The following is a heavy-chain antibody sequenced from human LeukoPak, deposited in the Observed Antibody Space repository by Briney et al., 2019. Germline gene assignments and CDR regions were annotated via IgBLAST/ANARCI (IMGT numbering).Heavy chain of an antibody. CDR3: AKDTSIGKYCTSGVCSPFDY. Sequence: GGSLRLSCAGSGFTFSSYAISWVRQAPGKGLEWVSAISDSGDYTYYADSVKGRFTISRDNSKNTLYLHVNSLRAEDTAVYYCAKDTSIGKYCTSGVCSPFDYWGQGTLVTVSS. V-gene: IGHV3-23*01. D-gene: IGHD2-8*01. CDR2: ISDSGDYT. CDR1: GFTFSSYA. J-gene: IGHJ4*02.